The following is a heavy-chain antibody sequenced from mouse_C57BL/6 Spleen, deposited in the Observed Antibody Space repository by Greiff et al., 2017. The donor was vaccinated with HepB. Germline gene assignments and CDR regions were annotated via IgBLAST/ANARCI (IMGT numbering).Heavy chain of an antibody. CDR2: IDPSDSYT. Sequence: VQLQQPGAELVMPGASVKLSCKASGYTFTSYWMHWVKQRPGQGLEWIGEIDPSDSYTNYNQKFKGKATLTVDKSSSTAYMQLSSLTSEDSAVYYCARRYDCDVDYFDYWGQGTTLTVSS. CDR1: GYTFTSYW. J-gene: IGHJ2*01. CDR3: ARRYDCDVDYFDY. D-gene: IGHD2-4*01. V-gene: IGHV1-69*01.